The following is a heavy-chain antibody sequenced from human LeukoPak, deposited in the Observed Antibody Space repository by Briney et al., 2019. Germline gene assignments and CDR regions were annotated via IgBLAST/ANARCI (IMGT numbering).Heavy chain of an antibody. Sequence: SETLSLTCTVSGYSISSGYYWGWIRQPPGKGLEWIGSIYHSGRTFYNPSLKSRVTISVDTSKNQFSLKLSSVTAADTAVYYCARISGGGAFDIWGQGTMVTVSS. D-gene: IGHD3-10*01. CDR3: ARISGGGAFDI. CDR1: GYSISSGYY. J-gene: IGHJ3*02. CDR2: IYHSGRT. V-gene: IGHV4-38-2*02.